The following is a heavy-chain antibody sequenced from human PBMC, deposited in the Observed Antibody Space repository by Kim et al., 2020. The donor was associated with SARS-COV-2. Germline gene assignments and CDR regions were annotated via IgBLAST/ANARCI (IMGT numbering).Heavy chain of an antibody. CDR1: GHFFTRDS. Sequence: ASVKVSCKTSGHFFTRDSIHWVRQAPGQGLEWMGGIDCGNGNTIYSQKFKGRVTFTTDTSASTAYMELSFLRSEDSAVYYCRGGFYFDYWGQGTLVTASS. V-gene: IGHV1-3*01. CDR3: RGGFYFDY. CDR2: IDCGNGNT. J-gene: IGHJ4*02. D-gene: IGHD3-16*01.